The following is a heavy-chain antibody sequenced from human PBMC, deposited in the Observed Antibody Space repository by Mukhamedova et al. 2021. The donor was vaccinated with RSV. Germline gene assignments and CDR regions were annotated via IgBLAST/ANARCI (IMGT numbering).Heavy chain of an antibody. CDR2: ISYDGSNK. D-gene: IGHD6-13*01. J-gene: IGHJ4*02. CDR3: ARGGAFIAADIDY. V-gene: IGHV3-30*01. Sequence: GAVISYDGSNKYYADSVKCRFTISRDNSKNTLYLQMNSLRAEDTAVDYCARGGAFIAADIDYWGQGTLVTVSS.